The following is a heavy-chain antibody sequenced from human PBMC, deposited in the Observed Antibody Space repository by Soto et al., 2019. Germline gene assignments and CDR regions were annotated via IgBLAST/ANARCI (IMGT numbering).Heavy chain of an antibody. J-gene: IGHJ4*02. CDR2: IYTSGST. CDR1: GGSISSYY. D-gene: IGHD3-22*01. CDR3: ASSYYDSSGYFPFDY. V-gene: IGHV4-4*07. Sequence: PSETLSLTCTVSGGSISSYYWSWIRQPAGKGLEWIGRIYTSGSTNYNPSLKSRVTMSVDTSKNQFSLKLSSVTAADTAVYYCASSYYDSSGYFPFDYWGQGTLVTVSS.